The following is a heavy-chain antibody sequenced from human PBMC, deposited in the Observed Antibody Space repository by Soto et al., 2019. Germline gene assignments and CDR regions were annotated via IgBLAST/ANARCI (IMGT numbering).Heavy chain of an antibody. V-gene: IGHV3-21*01. Sequence: PGGSLRLSCAASGFTFSSYSMNWVRQAPGKGLEWVSSISSSSSYIYYADSVKGRFTISRDNAKNSLYLQMNSLRAKDTAVYYCARDRRGLNSDLDYWGQGTLVTVSS. J-gene: IGHJ4*02. CDR2: ISSSSSYI. D-gene: IGHD3-10*01. CDR3: ARDRRGLNSDLDY. CDR1: GFTFSSYS.